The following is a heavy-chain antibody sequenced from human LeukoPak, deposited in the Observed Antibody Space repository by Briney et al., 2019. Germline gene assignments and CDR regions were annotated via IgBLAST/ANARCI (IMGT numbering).Heavy chain of an antibody. Sequence: SVKVSCKASGGTFSSYAIGWVRQAPGQGLEWMGGIIPIFGTANYAQKFQGRVTITTDESTSTAYMELSSLRSEDTAVYYCASSDYDSSGYYYPYCFDYWGQGTLVTVSS. CDR2: IIPIFGTA. D-gene: IGHD3-22*01. CDR1: GGTFSSYA. CDR3: ASSDYDSSGYYYPYCFDY. J-gene: IGHJ4*02. V-gene: IGHV1-69*05.